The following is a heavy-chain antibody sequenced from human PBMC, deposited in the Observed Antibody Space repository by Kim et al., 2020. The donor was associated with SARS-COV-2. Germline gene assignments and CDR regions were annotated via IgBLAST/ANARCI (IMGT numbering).Heavy chain of an antibody. CDR2: FDPEDEET. Sequence: ASVKVSCKVSGYTLSDLSIHWVRQAPGKGLEWMGGFDPEDEETIYAQKFQGRVTMTEDTSTDTAYMDLNSLTSDDTAVYYCATASPFCGANCLYWYFDVWGRGTLVTVSS. CDR1: GYTLSDLS. CDR3: ATASPFCGANCLYWYFDV. J-gene: IGHJ2*01. V-gene: IGHV1-24*01. D-gene: IGHD2-21*02.